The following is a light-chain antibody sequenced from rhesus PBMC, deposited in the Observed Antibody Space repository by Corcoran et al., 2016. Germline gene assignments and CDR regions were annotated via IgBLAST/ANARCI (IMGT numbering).Light chain of an antibody. V-gene: IGKV1-43*01. J-gene: IGKJ3*01. Sequence: DIQMTQSPSSLSASAGDTVTITCRASQGISTYLNWYQQKPGKAPKRLIYAASSLERGVPSRFSGSGSGTEFPLTISSLQPEDFATYYCLQPNSNPFTFGPGTKLDIK. CDR1: QGISTY. CDR3: LQPNSNPFT. CDR2: AAS.